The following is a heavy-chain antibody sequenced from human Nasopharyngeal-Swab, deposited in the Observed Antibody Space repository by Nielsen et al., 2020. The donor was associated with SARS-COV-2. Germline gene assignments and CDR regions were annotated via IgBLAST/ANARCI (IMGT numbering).Heavy chain of an antibody. CDR2: INHSGST. Sequence: SETLSLTCAVYGGSFSGYYWSWIRQSPGKGLEWIGEINHSGSTNYNPSLKSRVTISVDTSKNQLSLKLSSVTAADTAVYFCARGSIYYASSLDYWGLGTLVTVSS. V-gene: IGHV4-34*01. D-gene: IGHD3-22*01. J-gene: IGHJ4*02. CDR1: GGSFSGYY. CDR3: ARGSIYYASSLDY.